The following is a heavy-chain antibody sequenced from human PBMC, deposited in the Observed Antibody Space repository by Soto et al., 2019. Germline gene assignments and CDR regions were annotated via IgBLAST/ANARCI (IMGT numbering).Heavy chain of an antibody. V-gene: IGHV1-3*05. Sequence: QVQLVQSGAEEKKPGASVKVSLRASGYTLTMNAMHWVRQAPGQRLEWMGWINAGNGNTKYSQKFQGRVTITRDTSASTAYMELSSLRAEDTAVYYCASSGSYWGIDYWGQGTLVTVSS. D-gene: IGHD1-26*01. CDR2: INAGNGNT. CDR1: GYTLTMNA. CDR3: ASSGSYWGIDY. J-gene: IGHJ4*02.